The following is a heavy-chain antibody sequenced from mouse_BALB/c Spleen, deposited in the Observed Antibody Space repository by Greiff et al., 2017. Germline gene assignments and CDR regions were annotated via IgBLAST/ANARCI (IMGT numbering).Heavy chain of an antibody. D-gene: IGHD2-12*01. Sequence: QVQLKESGPGLVAPSQSLSITCTVSGFSFTSYGVHWVRQPPGKGLEWLGVIWACGNTNYNSALMSRLSISKDNTKSQVFLIMNSLQTDDTAMYYCAKDYSPWFAYWGQGTLVTVSA. CDR1: GFSFTSYG. V-gene: IGHV2-9*02. CDR3: AKDYSPWFAY. J-gene: IGHJ3*01. CDR2: IWACGNT.